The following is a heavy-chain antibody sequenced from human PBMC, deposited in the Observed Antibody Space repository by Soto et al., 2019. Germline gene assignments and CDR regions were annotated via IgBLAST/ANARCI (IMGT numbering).Heavy chain of an antibody. D-gene: IGHD2-8*02. V-gene: IGHV1-8*01. CDR1: GYTFTSHD. Sequence: QVQLVQSGAEVKKPGASVRVSCKASGYTFTSHDINWVRQATGQGPEWMGWMNPNSGDTGYAQKFQGRVTMTRDTSISTAYMELSSLRSEDTAVYYCARVGDPYWWYGMDVWGQGTTVTVSS. J-gene: IGHJ6*02. CDR3: ARVGDPYWWYGMDV. CDR2: MNPNSGDT.